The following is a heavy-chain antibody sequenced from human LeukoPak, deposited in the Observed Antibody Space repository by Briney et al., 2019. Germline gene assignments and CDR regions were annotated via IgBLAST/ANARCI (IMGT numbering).Heavy chain of an antibody. J-gene: IGHJ2*01. V-gene: IGHV3-23*01. Sequence: GGSLRLSCAASGFPLRTYAMSWVRQAPGKGLEWVSSIRGSDDSTYYADSVKGRFTISRDNSKNTLYLQINSLRAEDTAIYYCARVGPNWYFDLWGRGTLVTVSS. CDR2: IRGSDDST. CDR1: GFPLRTYA. CDR3: ARVGPNWYFDL.